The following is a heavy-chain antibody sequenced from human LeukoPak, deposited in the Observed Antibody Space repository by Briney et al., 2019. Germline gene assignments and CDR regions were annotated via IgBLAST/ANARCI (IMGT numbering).Heavy chain of an antibody. V-gene: IGHV3-30-3*01. D-gene: IGHD1-7*01. J-gene: IGHJ4*02. CDR2: ISKDGSDK. Sequence: GGSPRLSCAASGFTFSNYAVHWVRQAPGKGLEWVAVISKDGSDKYYPGSVRGRFTISRDNSKNTIYLQMDSLRAEDTAIYYCARDYWWNYDYWGQGTLVTVSS. CDR1: GFTFSNYA. CDR3: ARDYWWNYDY.